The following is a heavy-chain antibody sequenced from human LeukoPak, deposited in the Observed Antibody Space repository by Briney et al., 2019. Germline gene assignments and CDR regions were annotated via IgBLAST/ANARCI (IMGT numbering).Heavy chain of an antibody. J-gene: IGHJ4*02. CDR3: ARDQGYYDSSGFDY. Sequence: ASVKVSCKASGYTFTIYGISWVRQAPGQGLEWMGWISAYNGNTNYAQSLQDRVTMTADTSTSTAYMELRSLRSDDTAVYYCARDQGYYDSSGFDYWGQGTLVTVSS. V-gene: IGHV1-18*01. CDR2: ISAYNGNT. CDR1: GYTFTIYG. D-gene: IGHD3-22*01.